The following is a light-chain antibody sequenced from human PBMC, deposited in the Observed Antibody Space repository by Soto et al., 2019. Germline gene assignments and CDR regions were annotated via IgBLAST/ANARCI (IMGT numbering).Light chain of an antibody. CDR2: GAS. CDR3: QQYGSSPPRT. V-gene: IGKV3-20*01. Sequence: EIVLTQSPGILSLSPGDRATLSSRASQSVSNDFLAWYQQNPGQAPRLLIYGASTRATDVPDRFSGSGSGADFTLTISRLEPEDFAVYYCQQYGSSPPRTFGQGTPVE. CDR1: QSVSNDF. J-gene: IGKJ1*01.